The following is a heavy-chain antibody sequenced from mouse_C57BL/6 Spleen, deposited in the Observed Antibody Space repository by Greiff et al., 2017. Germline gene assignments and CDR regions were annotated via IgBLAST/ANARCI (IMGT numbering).Heavy chain of an antibody. CDR1: GFTFSSYT. D-gene: IGHD2-5*01. Sequence: DVKLVESGGGLVKPGGSLKLSCAASGFTFSSYTMSWVRQTPEKRLEWVATISGGGGNTYYPDSVKGRFTISRDNAKNTLYLQMSSLRSEDTALYYCASSYSNYVDWYFDVWGTGTTVTVSS. J-gene: IGHJ1*03. V-gene: IGHV5-9*01. CDR2: ISGGGGNT. CDR3: ASSYSNYVDWYFDV.